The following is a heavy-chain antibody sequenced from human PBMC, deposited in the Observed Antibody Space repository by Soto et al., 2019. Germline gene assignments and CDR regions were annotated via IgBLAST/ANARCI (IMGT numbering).Heavy chain of an antibody. CDR1: GGSISSYY. CDR3: ASMSLAGRNRFDP. CDR2: IYYSGST. D-gene: IGHD6-13*01. J-gene: IGHJ5*02. V-gene: IGHV4-59*01. Sequence: SETLSLTCTVSGGSISSYYWSWIRQPPGKGLEWIGYIYYSGSTNYNPSLKSRVTISVDTSKNQFSLKLSSVTAADTAVYYCASMSLAGRNRFDPWGQGTLVTVSS.